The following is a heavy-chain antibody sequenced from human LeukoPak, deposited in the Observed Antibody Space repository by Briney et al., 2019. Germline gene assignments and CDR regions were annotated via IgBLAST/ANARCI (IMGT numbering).Heavy chain of an antibody. J-gene: IGHJ6*02. CDR3: ARALRLEWLLNLPYYYYGMDV. CDR2: ISYDGSNK. V-gene: IGHV3-30-3*01. Sequence: GGSLRLSCAASGFTFSSYAMHWVRQAPGKGLEWVAVISYDGSNKYYADSVKGRFTISRDNSKNTLYLQMNSLRAEDTAVYYCARALRLEWLLNLPYYYYGMDVWGQGTTVTVSS. D-gene: IGHD3-3*01. CDR1: GFTFSSYA.